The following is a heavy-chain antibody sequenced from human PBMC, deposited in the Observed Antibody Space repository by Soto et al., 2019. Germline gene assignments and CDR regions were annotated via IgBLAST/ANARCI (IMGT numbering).Heavy chain of an antibody. Sequence: ASVKVSCKASGYTFTSYGISWVRQAPGQGLEWMGWISAYNGNTKYAQKFQGRVTMTIDTSTYTAYMELRSLTSDDTAIYYCAKNGQPPYYYYGMDVWGQGTTVTVSS. CDR3: AKNGQPPYYYYGMDV. J-gene: IGHJ6*02. CDR1: GYTFTSYG. CDR2: ISAYNGNT. D-gene: IGHD2-8*01. V-gene: IGHV1-18*04.